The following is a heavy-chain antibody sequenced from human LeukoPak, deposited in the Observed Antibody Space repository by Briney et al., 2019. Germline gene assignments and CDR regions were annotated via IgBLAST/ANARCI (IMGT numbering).Heavy chain of an antibody. Sequence: GGSLRLSCAASGFTFSGYWMSWVRQAPGKGLEWVANVNEDGSGRYYVDSVKGRFTVSRDNAENSLYLQMNSLRPEDTAVYYCARYSGSYHSFHYWGQGTLVTVRS. CDR1: GFTFSGYW. D-gene: IGHD1-26*01. J-gene: IGHJ4*02. V-gene: IGHV3-7*03. CDR2: VNEDGSGR. CDR3: ARYSGSYHSFHY.